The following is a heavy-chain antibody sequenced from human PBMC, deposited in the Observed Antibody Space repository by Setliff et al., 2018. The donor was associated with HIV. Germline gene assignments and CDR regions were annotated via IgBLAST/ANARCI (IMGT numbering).Heavy chain of an antibody. V-gene: IGHV4-31*03. J-gene: IGHJ4*02. CDR1: GDSISSGFYY. CDR2: IYYTGST. Sequence: SETLSLTCNVSGDSISSGFYYWSWIRQRPGKGLEWIGYIYYTGSTYYNPSLKSRLTISVDTSENQFSLKLSSVTAADTAVYYCASTRTYYFDYWGQGTLVTVSS. CDR3: ASTRTYYFDY.